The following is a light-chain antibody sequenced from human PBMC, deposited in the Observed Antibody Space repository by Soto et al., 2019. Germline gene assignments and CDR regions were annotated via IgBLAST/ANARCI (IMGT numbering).Light chain of an antibody. Sequence: QSALTQPASVSGSPGQSITISCTGTSSDVGGYNYVSWYQQHPGKAPKLMIYDVSNRPAGVSNRFSDSKSGNTASLTISGLQAEDEADYYCSSYTSSSTVFGGGTKVTVL. CDR2: DVS. CDR3: SSYTSSSTV. CDR1: SSDVGGYNY. V-gene: IGLV2-14*01. J-gene: IGLJ3*02.